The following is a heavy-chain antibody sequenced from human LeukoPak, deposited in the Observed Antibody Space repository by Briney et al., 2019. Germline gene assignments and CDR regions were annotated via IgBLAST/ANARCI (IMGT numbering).Heavy chain of an antibody. CDR2: ISGSGGST. CDR1: GFTFSSYA. V-gene: IGHV3-23*01. Sequence: GGSLRLPCAASGFTFSSYAMSWVRQAPGKGLEWVSAISGSGGSTYYADSVKGRFTISRDNSKNTLYLQMNSLRAEDTAVYYCAKDGPLTYYYDSSGYSPFDYWGQGTLVTVSS. J-gene: IGHJ4*02. D-gene: IGHD3-22*01. CDR3: AKDGPLTYYYDSSGYSPFDY.